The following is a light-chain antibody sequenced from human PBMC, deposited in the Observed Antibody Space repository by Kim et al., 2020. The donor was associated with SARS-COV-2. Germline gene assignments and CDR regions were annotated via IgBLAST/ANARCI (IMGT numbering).Light chain of an antibody. Sequence: EVVLTQSPATLSLSPGERATLSCRASQSIDNYLAWYQQTPGQAPRLLIYDASSRVTGIPPRFSGSGSGTDFTLTISSLEPEDFAIYYCQQRKDWPPLTFGGGTKVDIK. CDR2: DAS. V-gene: IGKV3-11*01. CDR3: QQRKDWPPLT. J-gene: IGKJ4*01. CDR1: QSIDNY.